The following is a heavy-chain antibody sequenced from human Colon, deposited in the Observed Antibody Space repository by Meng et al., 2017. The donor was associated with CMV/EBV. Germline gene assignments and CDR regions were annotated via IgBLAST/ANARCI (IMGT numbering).Heavy chain of an antibody. V-gene: IGHV3-23*01. J-gene: IGHJ5*02. CDR2: ISGNGINT. D-gene: IGHD6-6*01. CDR3: AKTIAPGTLARPFDP. CDR1: GFDFNFYA. Sequence: GGSLRLSCAASGFDFNFYAMTWVRQAPGKGLEWVSLISGNGINTYYADSVKGRFTISRDNSKNTVYLQMNSLRAEDTAVHFCAKTIAPGTLARPFDPWGQGTLVTDSS.